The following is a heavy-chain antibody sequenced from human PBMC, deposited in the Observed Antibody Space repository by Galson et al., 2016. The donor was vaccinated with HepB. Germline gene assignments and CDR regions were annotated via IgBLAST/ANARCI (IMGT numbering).Heavy chain of an antibody. CDR2: ICTTGTT. Sequence: TLSLTCTVSGDSISSDGYYWSWIRQPAGKGLEWLGRICTTGTTSYNPSLKSRIAVSLDTSKNQFSLKLTSVTAADTAVYFCTRADPYFYYGLDVWGKGTTVTVSS. CDR1: GDSISSDGYY. V-gene: IGHV4-61*02. CDR3: TRADPYFYYGLDV. J-gene: IGHJ6*04.